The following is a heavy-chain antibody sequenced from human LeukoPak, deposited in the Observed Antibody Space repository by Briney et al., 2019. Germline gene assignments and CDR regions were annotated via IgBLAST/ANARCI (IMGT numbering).Heavy chain of an antibody. CDR3: AKDRWQYSNSVGEY. D-gene: IGHD3-10*01. Sequence: GGSLRLSCAASGFTFSSYAMSWVRQAPGKGLECVSAISGGGGNTYYADSVKGRFTVSRDNSKNTLYLQMNRLRVEDTAVYYCAKDRWQYSNSVGEYWGQGTLVTVSS. CDR2: ISGGGGNT. V-gene: IGHV3-23*01. CDR1: GFTFSSYA. J-gene: IGHJ4*02.